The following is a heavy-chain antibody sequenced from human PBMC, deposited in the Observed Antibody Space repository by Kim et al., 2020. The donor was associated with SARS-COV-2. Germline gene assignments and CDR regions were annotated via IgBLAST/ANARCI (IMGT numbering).Heavy chain of an antibody. CDR3: ARVRGELDPSIDY. D-gene: IGHD1-26*01. J-gene: IGHJ4*02. V-gene: IGHV4-34*01. Sequence: CNPALKGRIPISIDTTKNQFSLKLSSMTAADTAVYYCARVRGELDPSIDYWGQGTLVTVSS.